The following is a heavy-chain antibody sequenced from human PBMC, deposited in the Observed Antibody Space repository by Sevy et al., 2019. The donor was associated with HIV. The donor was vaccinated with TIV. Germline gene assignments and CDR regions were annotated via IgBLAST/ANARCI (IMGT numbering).Heavy chain of an antibody. J-gene: IGHJ4*02. CDR2: ISGSGGSGDKT. CDR1: GFTFSSYA. D-gene: IGHD3-22*01. V-gene: IGHV3-23*01. CDR3: ARKYDSSGYFDY. Sequence: EGSLRLSCAASGFTFSSYAMNWVRQAPGKGLEWVSGISGSGGSGDKTNYADSVKGRFTFSRDDSKNSLYLQLNSLRAEDTAIYYCARKYDSSGYFDYWGQGTLVTVSS.